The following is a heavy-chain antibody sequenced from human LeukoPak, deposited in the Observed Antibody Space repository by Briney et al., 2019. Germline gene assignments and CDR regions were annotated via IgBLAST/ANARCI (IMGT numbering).Heavy chain of an antibody. Sequence: GGSLRLSCAASGFSVGGYGRSWVRQAPGKGLEWVSTFSGNGEWTHYTDSVEGRVTTSRGKTTNTLYLQMNSLILENTTLYYCAKDGFNYTSRDNDGFDTWGQGTMVTVSS. CDR3: AKDGFNYTSRDNDGFDT. V-gene: IGHV3-23*01. CDR1: GFSVGGYG. CDR2: FSGNGEWT. J-gene: IGHJ3*02. D-gene: IGHD3-3*01.